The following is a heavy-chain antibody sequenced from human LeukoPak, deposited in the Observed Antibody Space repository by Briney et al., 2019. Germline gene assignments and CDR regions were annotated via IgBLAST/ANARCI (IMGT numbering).Heavy chain of an antibody. CDR3: ASGSSLVWFDP. J-gene: IGHJ5*02. D-gene: IGHD6-13*01. CDR2: IYHSGST. V-gene: IGHV4-38-2*01. Sequence: SETLSLTCAVSGYSISSGYYWGWIRQPPGKGLEWIRSIYHSGSTYYNPSLKSRVTISVDTSKNQFSLKLSSVTAADTAVYYCASGSSLVWFDPWGQGTLVTVSS. CDR1: GYSISSGYY.